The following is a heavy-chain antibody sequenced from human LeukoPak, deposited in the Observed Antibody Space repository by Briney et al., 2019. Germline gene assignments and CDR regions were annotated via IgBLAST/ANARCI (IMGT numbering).Heavy chain of an antibody. V-gene: IGHV1-18*01. Sequence: ASVKVSCKASGYTFTTYGISWVRQAPGQGLEWMGWISAYTGNTNYAQNLQGRVTMTTDTSTTTAYMELRSLTSDDTAVYYCASARRTVTTGYFQHWGQGTLVTVSS. D-gene: IGHD4-11*01. CDR2: ISAYTGNT. J-gene: IGHJ1*01. CDR1: GYTFTTYG. CDR3: ASARRTVTTGYFQH.